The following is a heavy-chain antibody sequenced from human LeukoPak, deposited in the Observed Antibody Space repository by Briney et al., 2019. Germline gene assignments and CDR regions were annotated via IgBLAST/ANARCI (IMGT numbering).Heavy chain of an antibody. CDR1: GFTFRNYA. CDR3: ARVPRPTPWYSEYYFDY. J-gene: IGHJ4*02. D-gene: IGHD1-1*01. CDR2: ISYDGSNK. Sequence: GRSLRLSCAASGFTFRNYAMHWVRQAPGKGLEWVAVISYDGSNKYYADSVKGRFTISRDNSKNTLYQQMSSLRAEDTAVYYCARVPRPTPWYSEYYFDYWGQGTLVTVSS. V-gene: IGHV3-30-3*01.